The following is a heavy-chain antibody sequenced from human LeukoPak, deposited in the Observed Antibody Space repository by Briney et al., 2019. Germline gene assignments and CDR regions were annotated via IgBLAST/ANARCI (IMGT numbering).Heavy chain of an antibody. Sequence: SETLSLTCAVYGGSFSGYYWSWIRQPPGKGLEWIGEINHSGSTNYNPSLKSRVTISVDTSKKQFSLKLSSVTAADTAVYYCARGRDGYKLDFWGQGTLVTVSS. CDR3: ARGRDGYKLDF. CDR1: GGSFSGYY. J-gene: IGHJ4*02. V-gene: IGHV4-34*01. D-gene: IGHD5-24*01. CDR2: INHSGST.